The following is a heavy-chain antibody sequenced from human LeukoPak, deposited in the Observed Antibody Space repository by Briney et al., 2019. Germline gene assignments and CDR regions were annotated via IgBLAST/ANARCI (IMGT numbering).Heavy chain of an antibody. Sequence: PGGSLRLSCAASGFTFSNYWMSWVRQAPGKGLEWVANIKDDGSEKYYVDSVKGRFTISRDNAKNSLYLQMNSLRAEDTAVYYCARDRGGYGFFDYWGQGTLVTVSS. V-gene: IGHV3-7*01. CDR1: GFTFSNYW. CDR3: ARDRGGYGFFDY. D-gene: IGHD5-12*01. CDR2: IKDDGSEK. J-gene: IGHJ4*02.